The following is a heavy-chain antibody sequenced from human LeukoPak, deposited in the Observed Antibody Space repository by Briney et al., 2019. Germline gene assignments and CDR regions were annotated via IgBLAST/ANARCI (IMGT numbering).Heavy chain of an antibody. CDR3: AKSNLKYYFDS. D-gene: IGHD6-6*01. J-gene: IGHJ4*02. V-gene: IGHV3-23*01. Sequence: GGSLRLSCAASGFTFSSYAMNWVCQAPGKGLEWVSLISGSGGSAYYADSVKGRFTVSRDNSKNTLYLQMNSLRAEDTAVYYCAKSNLKYYFDSWGQGTLVTVSS. CDR1: GFTFSSYA. CDR2: ISGSGGSA.